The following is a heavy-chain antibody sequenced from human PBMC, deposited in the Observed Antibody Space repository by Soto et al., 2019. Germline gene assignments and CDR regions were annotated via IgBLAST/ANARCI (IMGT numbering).Heavy chain of an antibody. CDR2: ISGSGDST. CDR3: AKDGVNWGWGGQGMDV. D-gene: IGHD7-27*01. CDR1: GFTFSTYA. V-gene: IGHV3-23*01. J-gene: IGHJ6*02. Sequence: GSLRLSCAASGFTFSTYAMTWVRQAPGRGLEWVSSISGSGDSTYYADSVKGRFTISRDNSKNTLYLQMNSLRAEDTAVYYCAKDGVNWGWGGQGMDVWGQGTTVTVSS.